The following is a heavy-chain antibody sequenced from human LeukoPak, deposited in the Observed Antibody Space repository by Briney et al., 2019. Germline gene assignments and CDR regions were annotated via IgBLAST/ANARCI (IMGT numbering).Heavy chain of an antibody. J-gene: IGHJ5*02. Sequence: ASVKVSCKASGYTFTSYGISWVRQAPGQGLEWMGWISAYNGNTNYAQKLQGRVTMTTDTSTSTAYMELRSLRSDDTAVYYCARVPPTHYRLLSLEGGRWFDPWGQGTLVTVSS. V-gene: IGHV1-18*01. CDR2: ISAYNGNT. CDR3: ARVPPTHYRLLSLEGGRWFDP. CDR1: GYTFTSYG. D-gene: IGHD2-2*01.